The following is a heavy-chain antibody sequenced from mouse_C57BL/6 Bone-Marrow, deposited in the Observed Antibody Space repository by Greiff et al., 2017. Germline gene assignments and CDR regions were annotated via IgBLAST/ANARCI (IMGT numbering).Heavy chain of an antibody. Sequence: QVQLQQPGAELVKPGASVKMSCKASGYTFTSYWITWVKQRPGQGLEWIGDIYPGSGSTNYNEKFKSKATLTVDTSSSTAYMQLSSLTSDDSAVYYCARDCDYYAMDYWGQGTSVTVSS. CDR1: GYTFTSYW. D-gene: IGHD3-1*01. V-gene: IGHV1-55*01. J-gene: IGHJ4*01. CDR2: IYPGSGST. CDR3: ARDCDYYAMDY.